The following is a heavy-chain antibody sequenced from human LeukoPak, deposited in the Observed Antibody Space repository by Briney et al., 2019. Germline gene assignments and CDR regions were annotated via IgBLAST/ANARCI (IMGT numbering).Heavy chain of an antibody. V-gene: IGHV1-8*01. CDR2: MNPNSGDT. CDR3: ARGPFGSGSFLDY. J-gene: IGHJ4*02. D-gene: IGHD3-10*01. CDR1: GYIFSSND. Sequence: EASVKVSCKASGYIFSSNDITWVRQAAGQGLEWMGWMNPNSGDTGYTQKFQGRVAMTRSTSITTAYMELSSLRSEDTAVYYCARGPFGSGSFLDYWGQGTLVTVSS.